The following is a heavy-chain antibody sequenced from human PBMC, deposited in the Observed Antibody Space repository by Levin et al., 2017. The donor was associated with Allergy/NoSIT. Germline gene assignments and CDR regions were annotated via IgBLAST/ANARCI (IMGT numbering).Heavy chain of an antibody. D-gene: IGHD2-15*01. Sequence: GGSLRLSCAASGFTFDDYTMHWVRQAPGKGLEWVSLISWDGGSTYYADSVKGRFTISRDNSKNSLYLQMNSLRTEDTALYYCAKDMIGPYCSGGSCSTIGAFDIWGQGTMVTVSS. CDR3: AKDMIGPYCSGGSCSTIGAFDI. CDR2: ISWDGGST. V-gene: IGHV3-43*01. CDR1: GFTFDDYT. J-gene: IGHJ3*02.